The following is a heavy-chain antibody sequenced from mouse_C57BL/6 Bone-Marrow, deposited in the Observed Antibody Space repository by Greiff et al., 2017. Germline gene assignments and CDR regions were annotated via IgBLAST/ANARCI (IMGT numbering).Heavy chain of an antibody. CDR3: ALTTVVLYYFDY. D-gene: IGHD1-1*01. V-gene: IGHV1-81*01. CDR1: GYTFTSYG. J-gene: IGHJ2*01. Sequence: QVQLQQSGAELARPGASVKLSCKASGYTFTSYGISWVKQRTGQGLEWIGEIYPRSGNTYYNEKFKGKATLTADKSSSTAYMELRSLTSEDSTVYFCALTTVVLYYFDYWGQGTTLTVSS. CDR2: IYPRSGNT.